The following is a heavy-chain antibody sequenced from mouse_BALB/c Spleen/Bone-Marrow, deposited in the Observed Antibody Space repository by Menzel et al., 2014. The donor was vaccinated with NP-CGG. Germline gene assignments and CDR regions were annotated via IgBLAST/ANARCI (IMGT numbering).Heavy chain of an antibody. Sequence: EVELVESGGGLVQPKGSLKLSCAASGFTFNTYAMNWVRQAPGKGLEWVARIRSKSNNYATYYADSVKDRFTISRDDSQSMLYLQMNNLKTEDTAMYYCVRHWDFDYWGQGTTLTVSS. V-gene: IGHV10-1*02. J-gene: IGHJ2*01. CDR1: GFTFNTYA. D-gene: IGHD4-1*01. CDR3: VRHWDFDY. CDR2: IRSKSNNYAT.